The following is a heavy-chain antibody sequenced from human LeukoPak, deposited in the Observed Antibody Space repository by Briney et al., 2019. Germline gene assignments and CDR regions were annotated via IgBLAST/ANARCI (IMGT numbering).Heavy chain of an antibody. D-gene: IGHD3-3*01. CDR3: AREIPYDFWSGYRGSPMDV. J-gene: IGHJ6*03. CDR1: GGTFSSYA. CDR2: IIPIFGTA. Sequence: SVKVSCKASGGTFSSYAISWVRQAPGQGLEWMGGIIPIFGTANYAQKFQGRVTITTDESTSTAYMELSSRRSEDTAVYYCAREIPYDFWSGYRGSPMDVWGKGTTVTVSS. V-gene: IGHV1-69*05.